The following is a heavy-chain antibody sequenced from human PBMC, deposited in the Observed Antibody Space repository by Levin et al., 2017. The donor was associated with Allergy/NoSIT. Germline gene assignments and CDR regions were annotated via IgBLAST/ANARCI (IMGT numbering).Heavy chain of an antibody. V-gene: IGHV3-74*01. D-gene: IGHD1-26*01. J-gene: IGHJ6*02. CDR3: ARDNFYSGSYYAEYDYGMDV. CDR2: INSDGSRT. Sequence: GGSLRLSCAASGFTFSSYWMHWVRQAPGKGLVWVSRINSDGSRTSYADSVKGRFTISRDNAKNTLYLQMNSLRAEDTAVYYCARDNFYSGSYYAEYDYGMDVWGQGTTVTVSS. CDR1: GFTFSSYW.